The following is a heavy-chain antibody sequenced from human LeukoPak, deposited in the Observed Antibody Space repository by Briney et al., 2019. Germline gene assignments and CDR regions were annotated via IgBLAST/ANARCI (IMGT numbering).Heavy chain of an antibody. CDR3: AIYGSGFDY. CDR2: IYYSGAT. V-gene: IGHV4-59*03. Sequence: PSETLSLTCTVSGGSISSYYWSWIRQSPEMGLEWIGSIYYSGATDYNPSLKSRVTISADTSNNQFSLRLRSVTAADTAVYYCAIYGSGFDYWGQGTLVTVSS. J-gene: IGHJ4*02. D-gene: IGHD3-10*01. CDR1: GGSISSYY.